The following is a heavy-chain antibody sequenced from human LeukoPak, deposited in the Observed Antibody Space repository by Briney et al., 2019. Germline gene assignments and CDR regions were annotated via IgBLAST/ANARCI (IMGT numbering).Heavy chain of an antibody. CDR3: TRDIKSVYFDY. J-gene: IGHJ4*02. V-gene: IGHV3-33*01. D-gene: IGHD3-10*01. CDR2: IFYDGSKM. CDR1: GFTFSNYG. Sequence: GSLRLSCAAAGFTFSNYGMHWVRQAPGKGLEWVAVIFYDGSKMYYGDSVKGRFTISRDNSKNMVYLQMNGLRAEDTAVYYCTRDIKSVYFDYWGQGTLVTVSS.